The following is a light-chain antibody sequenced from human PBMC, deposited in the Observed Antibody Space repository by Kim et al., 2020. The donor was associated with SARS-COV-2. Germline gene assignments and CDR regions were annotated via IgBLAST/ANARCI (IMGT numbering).Light chain of an antibody. J-gene: IGKJ1*01. Sequence: VSPGERAPLSCSASQSVSSNLGWYQQKPGQAPRLLIYGASTRATGIPAWFSGSGSETEFTLTISSLQSEDFAVYYCQQYNNWPPKFGQGTKVDIK. CDR3: QQYNNWPPK. V-gene: IGKV3-15*01. CDR1: QSVSSN. CDR2: GAS.